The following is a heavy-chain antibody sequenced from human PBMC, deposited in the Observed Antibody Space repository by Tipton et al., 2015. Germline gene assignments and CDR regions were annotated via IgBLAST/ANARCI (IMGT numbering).Heavy chain of an antibody. D-gene: IGHD5-24*01. CDR3: ARDLEHGMDV. Sequence: TLSLTCDVSGYSISSGYYWSWIRQPPGKGLEWLGYIFDDGSISYNPSLKRRVTISLDTSKNQFSLTLNSVTVADTAVYYCARDLEHGMDVWGQGTTVTVSS. J-gene: IGHJ6*02. V-gene: IGHV4-61*01. CDR2: IFDDGSI. CDR1: GYSISSGYY.